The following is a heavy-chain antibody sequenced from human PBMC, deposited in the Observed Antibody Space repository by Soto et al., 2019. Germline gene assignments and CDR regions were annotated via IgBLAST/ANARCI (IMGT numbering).Heavy chain of an antibody. Sequence: SETLSLTCTVPGGSISSGGYYWSWIRQHPGKGLEWIGYIYYSGSTYYNPSLKSRVTISVDTSKNQFSLKLSSVTAADTAVYYCARAVITTVEGAFDIWGQGTTVTVS. V-gene: IGHV4-31*03. CDR3: ARAVITTVEGAFDI. D-gene: IGHD3-22*01. J-gene: IGHJ3*02. CDR1: GGSISSGGYY. CDR2: IYYSGST.